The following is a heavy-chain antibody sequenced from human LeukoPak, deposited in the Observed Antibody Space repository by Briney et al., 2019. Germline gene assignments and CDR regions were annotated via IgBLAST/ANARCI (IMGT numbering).Heavy chain of an antibody. Sequence: PGGSLRLSCAASGFTFSNYWMNWVRQAPGKGLVWVSNINTDGSKTTYADSVKGRFTISRDNAKSTLYLQMTSLRAEDKAVYYCVSLLLGWGQGTLVTVSS. CDR2: INTDGSKT. J-gene: IGHJ4*02. D-gene: IGHD3-16*01. V-gene: IGHV3-74*01. CDR1: GFTFSNYW. CDR3: VSLLLG.